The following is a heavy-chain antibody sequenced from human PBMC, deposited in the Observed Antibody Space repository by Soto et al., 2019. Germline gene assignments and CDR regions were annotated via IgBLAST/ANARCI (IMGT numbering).Heavy chain of an antibody. CDR2: LDPEDGET. Sequence: AAVKPRCKVSGNTITEISMHWVRQPPGKGLEWMGGLDPEDGETIYAQNFQGRVTVTEDTSTDTAYMDFFCLIHDAPGVNYFATAASCRFLYSRDA. CDR1: GNTITEIS. D-gene: IGHD2-15*01. V-gene: IGHV1-24*01. J-gene: IGHJ3*01. CDR3: ATAASCRFLYSRDA.